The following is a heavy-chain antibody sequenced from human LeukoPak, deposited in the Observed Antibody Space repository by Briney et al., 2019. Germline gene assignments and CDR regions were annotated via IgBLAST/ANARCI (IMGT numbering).Heavy chain of an antibody. Sequence: ASVKVSCKASGYTFTGYYMHWVRQAPGQGREWMGPINPNSGGTNYAQKFQGRVTMTRETSISTAYMELSRLRSHDTAVYYCARSLEGLSWGQGTMVTVSS. CDR1: GYTFTGYY. J-gene: IGHJ3*01. CDR2: INPNSGGT. V-gene: IGHV1-2*06. CDR3: ARSLEGLS. D-gene: IGHD6-19*01.